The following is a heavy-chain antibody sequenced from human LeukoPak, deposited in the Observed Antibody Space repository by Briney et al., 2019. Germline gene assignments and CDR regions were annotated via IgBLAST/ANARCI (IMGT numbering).Heavy chain of an antibody. CDR1: GFTFSSYW. CDR2: INTDESRT. Sequence: GGSLRLSCAASGFTFSSYWMHWVRQGPGKGLVWVSRINTDESRTNYADSVKGRFTTSRDNARNTVYLQMNSLRGEDTAVYYCARDRRYSYLDIWGQGTMVTVSS. J-gene: IGHJ3*02. D-gene: IGHD5-18*01. V-gene: IGHV3-74*01. CDR3: ARDRRYSYLDI.